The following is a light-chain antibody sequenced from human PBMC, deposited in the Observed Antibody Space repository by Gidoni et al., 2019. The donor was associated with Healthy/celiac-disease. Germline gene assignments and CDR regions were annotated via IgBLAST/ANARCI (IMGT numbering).Light chain of an antibody. Sequence: EMTQSPPSLSASVGDRLTITCRASQSISSYLNWYQQKPGKAPSLLIYAASNMQSGVPSRFSGSGSGTDFTLTISSLQPEDFATYYCHQSYSTPPTFGQGTKVEIK. CDR1: QSISSY. CDR3: HQSYSTPPT. V-gene: IGKV1-39*01. J-gene: IGKJ1*01. CDR2: AAS.